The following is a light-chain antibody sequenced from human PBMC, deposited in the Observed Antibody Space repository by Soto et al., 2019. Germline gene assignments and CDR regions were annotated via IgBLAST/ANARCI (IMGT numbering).Light chain of an antibody. CDR1: QSINNN. Sequence: EVVLTQSPGTLSLSPGERATLSCRASQSINNNLAWYQHKPGQAPRLLIYSASSRAAGIPDRFSGSGSRTDFTPTISRLEPEDFAVYYCQQYGTSRVTFGPGTKVDIK. V-gene: IGKV3-20*01. CDR2: SAS. J-gene: IGKJ3*01. CDR3: QQYGTSRVT.